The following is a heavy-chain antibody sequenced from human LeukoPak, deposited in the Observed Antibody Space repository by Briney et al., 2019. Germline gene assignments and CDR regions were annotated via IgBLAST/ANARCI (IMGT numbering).Heavy chain of an antibody. CDR3: ARDRAIHGDSDQDAFYI. J-gene: IGHJ3*02. V-gene: IGHV1-18*01. CDR1: GYTFTSYG. CDR2: ISGFNENT. D-gene: IGHD4-17*01. Sequence: PGASVKVSCKASGYTFTSYGISWVRQAPGQGLEWMGWISGFNENTNYAQNFQGRVTMTTDTSTNTAYMELRSLRSDDTAVYYCARDRAIHGDSDQDAFYIWGQGTMVTVSS.